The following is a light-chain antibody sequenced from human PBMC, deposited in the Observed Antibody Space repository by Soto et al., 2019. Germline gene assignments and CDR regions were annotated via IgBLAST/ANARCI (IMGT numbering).Light chain of an antibody. CDR2: GNS. CDR1: SSNIGARYD. CDR3: QSYDSILNALV. V-gene: IGLV1-40*01. Sequence: QSVLTQPPSVSGAPGQRVTISCTGSSSNIGARYDVHWYQQLPGTAPKLLIYGNSNRPSGVPDRFSGSTSGTSSSLAITGRQAEDEADYYCQSYDSILNALVFGGGTKLTVL. J-gene: IGLJ2*01.